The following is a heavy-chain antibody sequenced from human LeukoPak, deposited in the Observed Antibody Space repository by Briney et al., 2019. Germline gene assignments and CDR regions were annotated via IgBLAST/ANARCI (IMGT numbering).Heavy chain of an antibody. Sequence: PSETLSLTCAVYGGSFSGYYWSWIRQPPGKGLEWTGEINHSGSTNYNPSLKSRVTISVDTSKNQFSLKLSSVTAADTAVYYCARALRRDGYNRGGPRSRFDAFDIWGQGTMVTVSS. J-gene: IGHJ3*02. CDR1: GGSFSGYY. D-gene: IGHD5-24*01. CDR3: ARALRRDGYNRGGPRSRFDAFDI. CDR2: INHSGST. V-gene: IGHV4-34*01.